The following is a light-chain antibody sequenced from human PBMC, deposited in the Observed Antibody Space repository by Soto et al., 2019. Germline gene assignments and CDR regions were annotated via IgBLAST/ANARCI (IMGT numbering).Light chain of an antibody. CDR1: SGSITSTY. V-gene: IGLV6-57*01. Sequence: NFMLTQPRSVSESPGKTVTISCTRNSGSITSTYVQWYQQRPGRSPTSVIYLDNQRPSGVPDRFSGSIDRSSNSASLTISGLRAEDEAHYYCQSSDSTSWVFGGGTKVTVL. CDR3: QSSDSTSWV. CDR2: LDN. J-gene: IGLJ3*02.